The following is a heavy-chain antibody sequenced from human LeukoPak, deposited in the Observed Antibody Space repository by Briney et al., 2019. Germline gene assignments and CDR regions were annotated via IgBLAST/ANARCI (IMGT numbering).Heavy chain of an antibody. Sequence: GGSLRLSCAASGFTFSSYGMHWVRQAPGKGLEWVAFIRYDGSNKYYADSVKGRFTISRDSSKNTLYLQMNSLRAEDTAVYYCARDGFDYDILTGFFDPWGQGTLVTVSS. J-gene: IGHJ5*02. V-gene: IGHV3-30*02. D-gene: IGHD3-9*01. CDR2: IRYDGSNK. CDR1: GFTFSSYG. CDR3: ARDGFDYDILTGFFDP.